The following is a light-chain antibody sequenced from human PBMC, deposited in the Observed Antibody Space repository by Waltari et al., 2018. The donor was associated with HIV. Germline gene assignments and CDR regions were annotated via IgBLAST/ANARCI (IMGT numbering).Light chain of an antibody. J-gene: IGLJ2*01. CDR3: CSYAGSSTFVV. Sequence: QSALTQPASVSGSPGQSITISCTGTSSDVGSYYLVSWSQQHPGKAPKLMIYEVSKRPSGVSNRFSCSKSGNTASLTISGLQAEDEADYYCCSYAGSSTFVVFGGGTKLTVL. CDR2: EVS. CDR1: SSDVGSYYL. V-gene: IGLV2-23*02.